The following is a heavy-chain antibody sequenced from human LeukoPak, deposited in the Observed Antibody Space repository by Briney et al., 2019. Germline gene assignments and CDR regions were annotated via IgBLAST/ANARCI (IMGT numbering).Heavy chain of an antibody. CDR2: IYYGGST. V-gene: IGHV4-39*01. Sequence: SETLSLTCTVSGGSISSSSYYWGWIRQPPGKGLEWIGSIYYGGSTYYNPSLKSRVTISVDTSKNQFSLKLSSVTAADTAVYYCARHSQYSSSAAFDPWGQGTLVTVSP. CDR3: ARHSQYSSSAAFDP. D-gene: IGHD6-6*01. CDR1: GGSISSSSYY. J-gene: IGHJ5*02.